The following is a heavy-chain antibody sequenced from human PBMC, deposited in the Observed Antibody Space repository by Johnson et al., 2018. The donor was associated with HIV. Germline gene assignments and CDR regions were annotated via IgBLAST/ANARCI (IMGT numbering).Heavy chain of an antibody. CDR3: AKARGYDPYDAFDI. Sequence: QVQLVESGGGVVQPGESLTLSCVVSGLSFSNFGIHWVRQAPGKGLEWVAVIRYDGSNKYYADSVKGRFTISRDNSKNTLYLQMNSLRAEDTAVYYCAKARGYDPYDAFDIWGQGTMVTVSS. CDR2: IRYDGSNK. CDR1: GLSFSNFG. J-gene: IGHJ3*02. V-gene: IGHV3-30*02. D-gene: IGHD5-12*01.